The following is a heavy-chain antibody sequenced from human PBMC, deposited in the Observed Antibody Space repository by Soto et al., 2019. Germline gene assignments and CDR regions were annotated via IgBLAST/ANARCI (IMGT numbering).Heavy chain of an antibody. V-gene: IGHV4-31*03. Sequence: QVQLQESGPGLVKPSQTLSLTCTVSGGSISSGGYYWSWIRQHPGKGLEWIGYIYYSGSTYYNPSLQSRVTISVDTSKNQFSLKLSSVTAADTAVYYCARAAGGRNYYDSSGYYGGYFDYWGQGTLVTVSS. CDR2: IYYSGST. D-gene: IGHD3-22*01. CDR3: ARAAGGRNYYDSSGYYGGYFDY. J-gene: IGHJ4*02. CDR1: GGSISSGGYY.